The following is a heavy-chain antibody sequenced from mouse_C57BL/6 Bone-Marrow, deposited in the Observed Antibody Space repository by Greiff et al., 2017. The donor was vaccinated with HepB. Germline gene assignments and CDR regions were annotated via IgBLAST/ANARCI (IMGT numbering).Heavy chain of an antibody. Sequence: QVQLKQPGAELVKPGASVKLSCKASGYTFTSYWMHWVKQRPGQGLEWIGMIHPNSGSTNYNEKFKSKATLTVDKSSSTAYMQLSSLTSEDSAVYYCARESDGYYDAMDYWGQGTSVTVSS. CDR2: IHPNSGST. CDR3: ARESDGYYDAMDY. CDR1: GYTFTSYW. J-gene: IGHJ4*01. D-gene: IGHD2-3*01. V-gene: IGHV1-64*01.